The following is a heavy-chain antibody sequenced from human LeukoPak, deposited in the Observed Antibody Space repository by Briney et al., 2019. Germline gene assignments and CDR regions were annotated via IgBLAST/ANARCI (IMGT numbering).Heavy chain of an antibody. D-gene: IGHD2-21*01. CDR1: AVSISSDKYY. J-gene: IGHJ3*02. CDR3: ATPYCGTISCLDVFDI. V-gene: IGHV4-31*03. Sequence: PSQTLSLTCNVSAVSISSDKYYWSWIRQRPGKGLEWIGYMYYSGSTSYNPSLKSRVSISLDSPKNQFSLRLSSVTAADTAVYYCATPYCGTISCLDVFDIWGQGTMVTVSS. CDR2: MYYSGST.